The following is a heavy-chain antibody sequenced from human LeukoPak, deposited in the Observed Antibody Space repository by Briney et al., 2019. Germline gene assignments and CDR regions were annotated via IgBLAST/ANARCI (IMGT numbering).Heavy chain of an antibody. CDR3: ARGPAGRCSSTSCYTPGYYYYMDV. CDR2: IYYSGST. D-gene: IGHD2-2*02. V-gene: IGHV4-59*01. Sequence: SETLSLTCTVSGGPISSYYWSWIRQPPGKGLEWIGYIYYSGSTNYNPSLKSRVTISVETSKNQFSLKLSSVTAAATAVYYCARGPAGRCSSTSCYTPGYYYYMDVWGKGTTVTVSS. J-gene: IGHJ6*03. CDR1: GGPISSYY.